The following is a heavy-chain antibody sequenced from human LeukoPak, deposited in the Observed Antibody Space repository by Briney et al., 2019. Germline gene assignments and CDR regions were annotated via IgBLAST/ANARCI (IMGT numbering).Heavy chain of an antibody. Sequence: SETLSLTCSVSGGSITSHFWSWIRQPPGKGLEWIGYIHYSGSTNYNPSLKSRVTISPDTSKNQLFLKLNSVTATDTAVYYCARLVWLGESPGSWFDSWGQGTLVTVSS. D-gene: IGHD3-10*01. V-gene: IGHV4-59*11. CDR2: IHYSGST. J-gene: IGHJ5*01. CDR3: ARLVWLGESPGSWFDS. CDR1: GGSITSHF.